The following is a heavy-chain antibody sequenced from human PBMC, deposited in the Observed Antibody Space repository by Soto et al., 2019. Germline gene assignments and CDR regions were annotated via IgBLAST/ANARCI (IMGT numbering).Heavy chain of an antibody. V-gene: IGHV1-69*06. CDR1: GGTFSSYA. D-gene: IGHD1-20*01. Sequence: SVKVSCKASGGTFSSYAISWVRQAPGQGLEWMGGIIPIFGTANYAQKFQGRVTITADKSTSTAYMELSSLRSEDTAVYYCARDAPYNWKYFDYWGQGTLVTVSS. J-gene: IGHJ4*02. CDR2: IIPIFGTA. CDR3: ARDAPYNWKYFDY.